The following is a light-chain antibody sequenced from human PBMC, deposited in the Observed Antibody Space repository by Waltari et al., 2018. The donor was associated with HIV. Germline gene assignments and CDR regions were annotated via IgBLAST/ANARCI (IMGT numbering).Light chain of an antibody. CDR1: QSVSSSY. CDR3: QQYGSSPFT. V-gene: IGKV3-20*01. J-gene: IGKJ3*01. CDR2: GAS. Sequence: EIVLTQSPGTLSLSPGERATISCRASQSVSSSYLAWHQQQPGQAPRLLIYGASSRATGIPDRFSGSGSGTDFTLTISRLEPEDFAVYYCQQYGSSPFTFGPGTKVDIK.